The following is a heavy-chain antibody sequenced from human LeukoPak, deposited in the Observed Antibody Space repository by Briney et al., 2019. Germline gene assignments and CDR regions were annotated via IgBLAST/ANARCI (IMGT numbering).Heavy chain of an antibody. CDR3: ARLSKREYRSGGSCQTDY. CDR1: GGSFSGYY. D-gene: IGHD2-15*01. V-gene: IGHV4-59*12. J-gene: IGHJ4*02. Sequence: PSETLSLTCSVSGGSFSGYYWSWIRQPPGKGLEWIGYVYPSGSTSYNPSLKSRVTISVDTSKKQFSLKVSSVTGADTAVYDCARLSKREYRSGGSCQTDYWGEGTLVTVSS. CDR2: VYPSGST.